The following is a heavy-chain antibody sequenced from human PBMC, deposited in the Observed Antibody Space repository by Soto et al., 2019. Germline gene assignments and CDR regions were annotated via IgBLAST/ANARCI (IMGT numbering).Heavy chain of an antibody. CDR1: GVSFSSYA. J-gene: IGHJ5*02. CDR3: ASYSIEVVSAAYNCFDP. CDR2: ISGSGGST. V-gene: IGHV3-23*01. D-gene: IGHD2-2*01. Sequence: EVQLLESGGGLVQPGGSLGLSCVASGVSFSSYAMSWVRQAPGKGLEWVSAISGSGGSTYYADSVKGRFTISRDNSKNTLYLQMNSLRAEDSTVYYCASYSIEVVSAAYNCFDPWGQGTLVTVSS.